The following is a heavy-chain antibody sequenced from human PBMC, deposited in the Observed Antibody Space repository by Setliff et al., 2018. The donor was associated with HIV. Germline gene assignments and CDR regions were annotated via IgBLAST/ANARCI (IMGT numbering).Heavy chain of an antibody. J-gene: IGHJ4*02. CDR1: GFTVSSNY. D-gene: IGHD3-22*01. V-gene: IGHV3-53*01. CDR2: IYIGGST. CDR3: ARGILDSSGYYVDY. Sequence: GESLKISCAASGFTVSSNYMTWVRQAPGKGLEWVSVIYIGGSTYYADSVKGRFTTSRDNSKNTLYLQMNRLRAEDTAVYYCARGILDSSGYYVDYWGQGTLVTVSS.